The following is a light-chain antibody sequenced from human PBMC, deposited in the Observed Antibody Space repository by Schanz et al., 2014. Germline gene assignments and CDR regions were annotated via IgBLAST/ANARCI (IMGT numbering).Light chain of an antibody. Sequence: QSALTQPASVSGSPGQSITISCTGTSSNVGSDGLVSWYQQHPGKVPKLLIFEGSKRPSGISNRFSGSYSGNTASLTISGLQAEDEADYYCSSLTSSTTYVFGTGTKLTVL. V-gene: IGLV2-14*02. CDR1: SSNVGSDGL. J-gene: IGLJ1*01. CDR3: SSLTSSTTYV. CDR2: EGS.